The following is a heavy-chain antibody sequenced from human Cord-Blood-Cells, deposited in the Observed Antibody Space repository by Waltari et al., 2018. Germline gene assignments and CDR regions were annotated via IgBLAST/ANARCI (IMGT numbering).Heavy chain of an antibody. V-gene: IGHV1-69*01. Sequence: QVQLVQSGAEVKKTGSSVKVSCKASGGTLTSYDISWVRQAPGQGLEWMGGIIPIFGTANYAQKFQGRVTITADESTSTAYMELSSLRSEDTAVYYCARDGIAAAGRKNRFDYWGQGTLVTVSS. CDR3: ARDGIAAAGRKNRFDY. J-gene: IGHJ4*02. CDR2: IIPIFGTA. D-gene: IGHD6-13*01. CDR1: GGTLTSYD.